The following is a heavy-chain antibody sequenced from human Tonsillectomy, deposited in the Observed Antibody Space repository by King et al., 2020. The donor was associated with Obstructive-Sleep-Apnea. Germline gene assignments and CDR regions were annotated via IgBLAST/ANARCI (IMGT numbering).Heavy chain of an antibody. CDR2: ISSSSSYI. V-gene: IGHV3-21*01. D-gene: IGHD3-10*01. Sequence: EQLVQSGGGLVKPGGSLRLSCAASGFTFSSYSMNWVRQAPGKGLEWVSSISSSSSYIYYADSVEGRFTISRANAKNSLYLQMNSLRAEDTAVYYCARDPGRNLMVRGVIIPFDYWGQGTLVTVSS. J-gene: IGHJ4*02. CDR3: ARDPGRNLMVRGVIIPFDY. CDR1: GFTFSSYS.